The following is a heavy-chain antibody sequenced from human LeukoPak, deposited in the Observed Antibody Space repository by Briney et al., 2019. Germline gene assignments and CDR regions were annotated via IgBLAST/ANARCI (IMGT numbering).Heavy chain of an antibody. CDR1: GFTFKTYS. V-gene: IGHV3-21*01. CDR3: ARDPGYSNSPYYLDY. J-gene: IGHJ4*02. CDR2: ISSGGTYV. Sequence: GGSLRLSCVVSGFTFKTYSMNWVRQAPGKGLEWVSSISSGGTYVGYADSVKGRFTISRDNAKNSLYLQMNSLRAEDTAVFYCARDPGYSNSPYYLDYWGQGTLVTVSS. D-gene: IGHD5-12*01.